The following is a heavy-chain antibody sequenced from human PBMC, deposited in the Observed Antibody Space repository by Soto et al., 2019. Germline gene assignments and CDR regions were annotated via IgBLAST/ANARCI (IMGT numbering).Heavy chain of an antibody. CDR1: GGSISSSSYY. V-gene: IGHV4-39*02. CDR3: ARDPNLYCSGTDCYVY. Sequence: LTCTVSGGSISSSSYYWGWIRQPPGKGLEWIGSIYYSGITYYNPSLKSRVTISVDTSKNQFSLKLSSVTAADTAVYYCARDPNLYCSGTDCYVYWGHGTLVTVSS. J-gene: IGHJ4*01. D-gene: IGHD2-2*01. CDR2: IYYSGIT.